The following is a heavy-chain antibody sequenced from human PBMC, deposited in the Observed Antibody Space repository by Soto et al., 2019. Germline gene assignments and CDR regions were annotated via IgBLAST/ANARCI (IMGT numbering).Heavy chain of an antibody. J-gene: IGHJ4*02. D-gene: IGHD4-17*01. CDR1: GGSISSGGYS. CDR2: IYHSGST. CDR3: ARSQTTVTPYDY. V-gene: IGHV4-30-2*01. Sequence: SETLSLTCAVSGGSISSGGYSWSWTRQPPGKGLEWIGYIYHSGSTYYNPSLKSRVTISVDRSKNQFSLKLSSVTAADTAVYYCARSQTTVTPYDYWGQGTLVTSPQ.